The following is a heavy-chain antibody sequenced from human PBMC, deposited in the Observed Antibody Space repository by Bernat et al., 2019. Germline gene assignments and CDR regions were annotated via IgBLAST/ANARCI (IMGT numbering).Heavy chain of an antibody. CDR3: AKVFDGNNSDSHFDY. J-gene: IGHJ4*02. Sequence: EVQLLESGGGLVQPGGSLRLSCAASGFTFSSYAMSWVRQAPGKGLEWVSVISGSGYSTYYADSVKGRFTISRDNSKNTLYLQMNSLRAEDTAVYYCAKVFDGNNSDSHFDYWGQGTLVTVSS. CDR2: ISGSGYST. D-gene: IGHD5-24*01. CDR1: GFTFSSYA. V-gene: IGHV3-23*01.